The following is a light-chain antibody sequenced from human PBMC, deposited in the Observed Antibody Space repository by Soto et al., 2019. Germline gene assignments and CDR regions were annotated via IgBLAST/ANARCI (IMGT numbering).Light chain of an antibody. CDR1: KLGDKY. CDR3: QACDSSTVV. Sequence: SYELTQPPSVSVSPGQTASITCSGDKLGDKYACWYQQKPGQSPVLVIYQDSKRPSGISERFSGSNSGNTATLTISGTQAMDEADYYCQACDSSTVVFGGGTQLTVL. CDR2: QDS. V-gene: IGLV3-1*01. J-gene: IGLJ2*01.